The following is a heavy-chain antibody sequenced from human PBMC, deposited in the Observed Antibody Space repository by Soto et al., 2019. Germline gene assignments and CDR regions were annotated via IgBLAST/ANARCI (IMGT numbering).Heavy chain of an antibody. Sequence: XETLKVSWESHGNSCTTYLITWVLQKPGKGLEWVGSFHPGESDTRYSPSFQGQVTISADRSLATAYLQWGSLQAADTAIYYCARNEANYYNFYGMDVWGQGTTVTVPS. V-gene: IGHV5-51*01. J-gene: IGHJ6*02. D-gene: IGHD1-1*01. CDR3: ARNEANYYNFYGMDV. CDR1: GNSCTTYL. CDR2: FHPGESDT.